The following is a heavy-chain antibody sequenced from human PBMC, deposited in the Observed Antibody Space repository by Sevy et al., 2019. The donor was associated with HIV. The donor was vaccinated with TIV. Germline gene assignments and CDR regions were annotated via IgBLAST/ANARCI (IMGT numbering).Heavy chain of an antibody. CDR2: IVVGSGKT. CDR1: GFIFTNSA. V-gene: IGHV1-58*01. Sequence: ASVKVSCKASGFIFTNSAVQWVRQARGQPLEWIGWIVVGSGKTDYAQKFQERVTLTRDMSISTAYMELSSLRSEDTAVYYCASEDMTTWGGPLWVFDIWGQGTVVTVSS. J-gene: IGHJ3*02. D-gene: IGHD3-16*01. CDR3: ASEDMTTWGGPLWVFDI.